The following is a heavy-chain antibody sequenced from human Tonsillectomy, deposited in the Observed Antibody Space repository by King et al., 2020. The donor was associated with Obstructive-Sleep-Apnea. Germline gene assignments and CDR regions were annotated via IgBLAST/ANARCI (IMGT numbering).Heavy chain of an antibody. D-gene: IGHD4-17*01. Sequence: QLQESGPGLVKPSETLSLTCTVSAGSFSSSIYYWGWIRQPPGKGLEWIGTIYYSGITYYNPSLNSRVTISFDTSKDQFSLKLNSVTAADTAVYYCARLRPTYWYFDLWGRGTLVTVSS. CDR1: AGSFSSSIYY. CDR2: IYYSGIT. V-gene: IGHV4-39*07. J-gene: IGHJ2*01. CDR3: ARLRPTYWYFDL.